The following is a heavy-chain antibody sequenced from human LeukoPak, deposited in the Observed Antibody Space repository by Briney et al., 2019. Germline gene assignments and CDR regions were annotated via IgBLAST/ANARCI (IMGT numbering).Heavy chain of an antibody. CDR2: ISSSGGRA. V-gene: IGHV3-48*01. Sequence: GGSLRLSCGASGFSFSGYGMNWVRQAPGKGLEWIPYISSSGGRAYYADSVKGRFTISRDNDKNSLYLQMNSLRAEDTAVYFCARGLSSSWYLKENDYWGQGTLVTVSS. D-gene: IGHD2-2*01. J-gene: IGHJ4*02. CDR1: GFSFSGYG. CDR3: ARGLSSSWYLKENDY.